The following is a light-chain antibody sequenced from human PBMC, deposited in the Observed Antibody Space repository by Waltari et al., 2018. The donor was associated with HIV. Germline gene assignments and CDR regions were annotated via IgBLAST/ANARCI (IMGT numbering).Light chain of an antibody. CDR3: QQSYSTPWK. CDR1: QRISSY. V-gene: IGKV1-39*01. Sequence: DIQMPQSPSSLSASVGDRVTITCRASQRISSYLNWYQQKPGKAPKLLIYAASSLQSGVPSRFSGSGSGTDFTLTIRSLQPEDFASYYCQQSYSTPWKFGQGTKVEIK. CDR2: AAS. J-gene: IGKJ1*01.